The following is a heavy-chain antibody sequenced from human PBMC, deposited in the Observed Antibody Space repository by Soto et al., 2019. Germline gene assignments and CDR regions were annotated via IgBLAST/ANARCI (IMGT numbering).Heavy chain of an antibody. Sequence: GGSLRLSCAASGFTFSSYWMHWVRQAPGKGLVWVSRINSDGSSTSYADSVKGRFTISRDNAKNTLYLQMNSLRAEDTAVYYCARGTDFWSGYYRSARTPGYGMDVWGQGTTVTVSS. CDR2: INSDGSST. CDR1: GFTFSSYW. CDR3: ARGTDFWSGYYRSARTPGYGMDV. J-gene: IGHJ6*02. V-gene: IGHV3-74*01. D-gene: IGHD3-3*01.